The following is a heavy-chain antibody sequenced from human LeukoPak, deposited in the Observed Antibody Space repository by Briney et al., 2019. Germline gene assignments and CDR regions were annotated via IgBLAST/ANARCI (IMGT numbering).Heavy chain of an antibody. CDR1: GYTLTELS. J-gene: IGHJ4*02. CDR3: ATGIQLWLLFDY. Sequence: ASVKVSCKVSGYTLTELSMHWVRQAPGKGLEWMGGFDPEDGETIYAQKFQGRVTMTEDTSTDTAYMELSSLRSEDTAVYCCATGIQLWLLFDYWGQGTLVTVSS. D-gene: IGHD5-18*01. V-gene: IGHV1-24*01. CDR2: FDPEDGET.